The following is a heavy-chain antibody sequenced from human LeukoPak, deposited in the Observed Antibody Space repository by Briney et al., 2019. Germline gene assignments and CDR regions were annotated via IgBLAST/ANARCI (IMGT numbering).Heavy chain of an antibody. Sequence: GGSLRLSCAASGFTFSSYWMHWVRQAPGKGLVWVSRINSDGSSTSYADSVKGRFTISRDNAKNTLYLQMNSLRAEDTAVYYCAKDSGTWNLDYWGQGTLVTVSS. J-gene: IGHJ4*02. CDR2: INSDGSST. V-gene: IGHV3-74*01. CDR3: AKDSGTWNLDY. CDR1: GFTFSSYW. D-gene: IGHD1-1*01.